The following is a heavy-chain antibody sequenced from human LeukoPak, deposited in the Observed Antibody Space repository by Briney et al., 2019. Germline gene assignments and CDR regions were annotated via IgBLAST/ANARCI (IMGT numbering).Heavy chain of an antibody. Sequence: GGSLRLSCAASGFTVSSNYMSWVRQAPGKELEWVSVIYSGGSTYYADSVKGRFTISRDNSKNTLYLQMNSLRAEDTAVYYCARATMIVAQAYYYYMDVCGKGTTVTVSS. CDR3: ARATMIVAQAYYYYMDV. CDR1: GFTVSSNY. CDR2: IYSGGST. J-gene: IGHJ6*03. D-gene: IGHD3-22*01. V-gene: IGHV3-66*02.